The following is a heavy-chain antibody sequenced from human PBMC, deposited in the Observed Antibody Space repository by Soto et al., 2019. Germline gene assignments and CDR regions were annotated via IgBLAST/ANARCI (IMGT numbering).Heavy chain of an antibody. Sequence: ESGGGVVQPGRSLRLSCAASGFTFSYYALHWVRQAPGKGPEWVAYMSNDGGEKLYADSVKGRFTISRDNSKNTLYLEMNRLRAEDTAVYYCARAGGGYLDFWGQGTLVTVSS. V-gene: IGHV3-30*04. CDR2: MSNDGGEK. J-gene: IGHJ4*02. CDR1: GFTFSYYA. D-gene: IGHD2-15*01. CDR3: ARAGGGYLDF.